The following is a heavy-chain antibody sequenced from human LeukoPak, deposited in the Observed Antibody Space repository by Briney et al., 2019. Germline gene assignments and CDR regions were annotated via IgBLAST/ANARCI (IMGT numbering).Heavy chain of an antibody. Sequence: PSETLSLTCTVSGDSISEYYWSWVPQPPGKGPEWIGYIYYTGVINYNPSLKSRVTISLDTSKNEFSLKLKALTAADTATYYCAKNAGRGRPSDYWSQGTLVTVSS. J-gene: IGHJ4*02. CDR3: AKNAGRGRPSDY. CDR2: IYYTGVI. V-gene: IGHV4-59*01. D-gene: IGHD1-26*01. CDR1: GDSISEYY.